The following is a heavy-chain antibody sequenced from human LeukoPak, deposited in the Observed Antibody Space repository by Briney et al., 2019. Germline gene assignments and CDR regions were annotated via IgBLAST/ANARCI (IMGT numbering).Heavy chain of an antibody. V-gene: IGHV4-38-2*02. J-gene: IGHJ5*02. D-gene: IGHD6-13*01. CDR1: GYSISSGYY. CDR2: IYHSGST. CDR3: ARGYSSSWYYNWFDP. Sequence: SETLSLTCTVSGYSISSGYYWGWIRQPPGKGLEWIGNIYHSGSTYYNPSLKSRVTISVDTSKNQFSQKLSSVTAADTVVYHCARGYSSSWYYNWFDPWGQGTLVTVSS.